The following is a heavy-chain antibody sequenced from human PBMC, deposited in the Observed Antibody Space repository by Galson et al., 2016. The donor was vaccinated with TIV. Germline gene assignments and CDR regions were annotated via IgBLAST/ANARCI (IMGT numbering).Heavy chain of an antibody. V-gene: IGHV4-39*07. D-gene: IGHD6-6*01. CDR2: IYYTGIT. CDR1: GGFVSHTSYY. CDR3: ARTTGAGIAARVLFDF. Sequence: ETLSLTCTVSGGFVSHTSYYWGWIRQPPGKGLEWIGTIYYTGITFYNPSLESRVTVSVDTSKNHFSLKLSSVSAADTAVYYCARTTGAGIAARVLFDFWGQGTLVTVSS. J-gene: IGHJ4*02.